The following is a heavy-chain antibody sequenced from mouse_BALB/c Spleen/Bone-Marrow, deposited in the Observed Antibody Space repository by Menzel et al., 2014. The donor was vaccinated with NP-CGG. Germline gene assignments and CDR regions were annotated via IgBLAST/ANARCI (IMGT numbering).Heavy chain of an antibody. V-gene: IGHV1-12*01. CDR1: GYTFTSYN. J-gene: IGHJ2*01. CDR2: IYPENGDT. CDR3: ARDGLLSDY. D-gene: IGHD2-3*01. Sequence: QVQLQQSGAELVKPGASVKMSCKASGYTFTSYNMHWVKQTPGQGLEWIGAIYPENGDTSYNQKFKGKATLTADKSSSTAYMQLSSLTSEDSAVHYCARDGLLSDYWGQGTTLTVSS.